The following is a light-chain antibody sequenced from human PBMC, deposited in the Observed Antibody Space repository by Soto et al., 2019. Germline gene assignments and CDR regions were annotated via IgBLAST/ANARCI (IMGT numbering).Light chain of an antibody. Sequence: EIVLTQSPGTLSLSPGERATLSCRASQSVYKNFLAWYQQKPGQATRLLINGASNRATGIPDRFSGSGSGTDFSLTIDRLEPEDFAVYFCQQYSSSPPTFGGGTKVAIK. CDR2: GAS. J-gene: IGKJ4*01. CDR1: QSVYKNF. CDR3: QQYSSSPPT. V-gene: IGKV3-20*01.